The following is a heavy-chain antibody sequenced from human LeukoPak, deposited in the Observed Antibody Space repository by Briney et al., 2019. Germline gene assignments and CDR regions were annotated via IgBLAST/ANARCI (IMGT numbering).Heavy chain of an antibody. V-gene: IGHV1-2*02. J-gene: IGHJ4*02. CDR2: INPNSGGT. CDR3: ARGTVMDDSSGYYSLFDY. Sequence: HRASVKVSCKASGYTFTGYYMHWVRQAPGQGLEWMGWINPNSGGTNYAQKFQGRVTTTRDTSISTAYMELSRLRSDDTAVYYCARGTVMDDSSGYYSLFDYWGQGTLVTVSS. CDR1: GYTFTGYY. D-gene: IGHD3-22*01.